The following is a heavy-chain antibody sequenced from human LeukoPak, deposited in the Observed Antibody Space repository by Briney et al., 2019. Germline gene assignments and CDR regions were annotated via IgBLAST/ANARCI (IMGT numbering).Heavy chain of an antibody. Sequence: ASVKVSCKASGYTFTSYGISWVRQAPGQGLEWMGWISAYNGNTNYAQKRQGRVTMTTDTSTSTAYMELRSLRSDDTAVYYCARDVHSSSWPHLKVVDPDCFDYWGQGTLVTVSS. CDR1: GYTFTSYG. CDR3: ARDVHSSSWPHLKVVDPDCFDY. D-gene: IGHD6-13*01. CDR2: ISAYNGNT. J-gene: IGHJ4*02. V-gene: IGHV1-18*01.